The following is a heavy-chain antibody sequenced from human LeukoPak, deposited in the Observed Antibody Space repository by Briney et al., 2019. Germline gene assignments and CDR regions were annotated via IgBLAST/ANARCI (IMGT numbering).Heavy chain of an antibody. CDR3: ASVAIRGPYYYYGMDV. D-gene: IGHD5-12*01. CDR1: EFTFSSYA. CDR2: IGAGGTFT. J-gene: IGHJ6*02. V-gene: IGHV3-23*01. Sequence: GGSLRLSCTASEFTFSSYAMNWVRQAPGKGLEWVSGIGAGGTFTYYADSVKGRFTISRDNAKNSLYLQMNSLRAEDTAVYYCASVAIRGPYYYYGMDVWGQGTTVTVSS.